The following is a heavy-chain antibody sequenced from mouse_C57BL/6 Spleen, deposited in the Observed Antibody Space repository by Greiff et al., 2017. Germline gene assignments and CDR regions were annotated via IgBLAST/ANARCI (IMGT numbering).Heavy chain of an antibody. CDR2: ISSGSSTI. J-gene: IGHJ2*01. Sequence: EVQRVESGGGLVKPGASLKLSCAASGFTFSDYGMHWVRQAPEKGLEWVAYISSGSSTIYYADTVKGKYTIARDNAKNTLFLQMTSLRSEDTAMDYCARSYYYGSSYFDYWGQGTTLTVSS. CDR1: GFTFSDYG. CDR3: ARSYYYGSSYFDY. D-gene: IGHD1-1*01. V-gene: IGHV5-17*01.